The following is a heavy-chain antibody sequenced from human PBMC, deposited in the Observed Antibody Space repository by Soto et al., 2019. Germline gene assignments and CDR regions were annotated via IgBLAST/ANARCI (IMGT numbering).Heavy chain of an antibody. CDR2: IYHSGST. CDR3: ARVGEISSSSHTYYFDY. Sequence: SETLSLTCAVSGYSISSGYYWGWIRQPPGKGLEWIGSIYHSGSTYYNPSLKSRVTISVDTSKNQFSLKLSSVTAADTAVYYCARVGEISSSSHTYYFDYWGQGTLVTVSS. V-gene: IGHV4-38-2*01. CDR1: GYSISSGYY. D-gene: IGHD6-6*01. J-gene: IGHJ4*02.